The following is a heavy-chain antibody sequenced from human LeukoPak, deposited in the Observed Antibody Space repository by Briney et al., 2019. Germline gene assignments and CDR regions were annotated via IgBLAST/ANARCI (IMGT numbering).Heavy chain of an antibody. D-gene: IGHD3-22*01. J-gene: IGHJ1*01. CDR2: ISSSGSTI. CDR1: GFTFSDYY. Sequence: GGSLRLSCAASGFTFSDYYMSWIRQAPGKGLEWVSYISSSGSTIYYADSVKGRFTISRDNAKNSLYLQMNSPRAEDTAVYYCASTYDSSGYYYALTPDQPEYFQHWGQGTLVTVSS. V-gene: IGHV3-11*01. CDR3: ASTYDSSGYYYALTPDQPEYFQH.